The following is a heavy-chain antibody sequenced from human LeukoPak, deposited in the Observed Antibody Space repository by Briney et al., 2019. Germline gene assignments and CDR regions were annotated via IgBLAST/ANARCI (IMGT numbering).Heavy chain of an antibody. Sequence: PSETLSLTCTVSGASISDYYWSWIRQPPGKGLEWIGYIYNRGSTDYNPSLNSRVTMSVDMSRNQFSLNLTAVTAADTAVYYCARHIRSAAGGYYFDYWGQGTLVTVSS. V-gene: IGHV4-59*01. J-gene: IGHJ4*02. D-gene: IGHD6-25*01. CDR3: ARHIRSAAGGYYFDY. CDR1: GASISDYY. CDR2: IYNRGST.